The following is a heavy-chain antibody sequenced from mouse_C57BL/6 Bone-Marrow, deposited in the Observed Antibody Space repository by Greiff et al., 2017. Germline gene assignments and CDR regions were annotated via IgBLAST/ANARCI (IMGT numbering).Heavy chain of an antibody. J-gene: IGHJ3*01. V-gene: IGHV1-59*01. CDR1: GYTFTSYW. D-gene: IGHD2-4*01. Sequence: QVHVKQPGAELVRPGTSVKLSCKASGYTFTSYWMHWVKQRPGQGLEWIGVIDPSDSYTNYNQKFKGKATLTVDTSSSTAYMQLSSLTSEDSAVYCGARRRHYDEEIAYWGQGTLVTVSA. CDR3: ARRRHYDEEIAY. CDR2: IDPSDSYT.